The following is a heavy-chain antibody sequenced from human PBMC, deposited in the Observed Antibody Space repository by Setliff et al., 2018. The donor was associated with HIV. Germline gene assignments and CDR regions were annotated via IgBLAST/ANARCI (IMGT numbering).Heavy chain of an antibody. D-gene: IGHD1-26*01. CDR1: GHTLTELS. Sequence: ASVKVSCKVSGHTLTELSMHWVRQAPGKGLEWMGGFDPEKSEKIYAQKLQGRATMTEDTSTDTAYMELRSLRSEDTAVYYCATHRWYSGSYLRDYWGQGTLVTVSS. CDR3: ATHRWYSGSYLRDY. J-gene: IGHJ4*02. CDR2: FDPEKSEK. V-gene: IGHV1-24*01.